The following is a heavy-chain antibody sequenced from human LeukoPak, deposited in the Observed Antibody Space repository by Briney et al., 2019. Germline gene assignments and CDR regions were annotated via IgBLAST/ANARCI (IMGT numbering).Heavy chain of an antibody. Sequence: SQTLSLTCTVSGGSISSGGYYWSWIRQHPGKGLEWIGYIYYSGSTYYNPSLKSRVTISVDTSKNQFSLKLSSVTAADTAVYYCARGSATSTWNWFDPWGQGTLVTVSS. CDR2: IYYSGST. CDR1: GGSISSGGYY. V-gene: IGHV4-31*03. J-gene: IGHJ5*02. CDR3: ARGSATSTWNWFDP.